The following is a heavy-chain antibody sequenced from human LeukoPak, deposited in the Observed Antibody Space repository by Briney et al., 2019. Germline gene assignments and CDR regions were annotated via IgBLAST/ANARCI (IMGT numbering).Heavy chain of an antibody. D-gene: IGHD3-10*01. CDR3: ARAITMVRGVIKGYYMDV. J-gene: IGHJ6*03. CDR1: GYTFTSYD. Sequence: ASVKVSCKASGYTFTSYDINWVRQATGQGLEWMGWMNPNSGNTGYAQKFQGRVTITRNTSISTAYMELSSLRSEDTAVYYCARAITMVRGVIKGYYMDVWGKGTTVTVSS. CDR2: MNPNSGNT. V-gene: IGHV1-8*03.